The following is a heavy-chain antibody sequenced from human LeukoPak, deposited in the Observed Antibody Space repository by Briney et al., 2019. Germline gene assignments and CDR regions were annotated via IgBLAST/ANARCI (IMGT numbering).Heavy chain of an antibody. Sequence: GGSLRLSCAASGFTFSKYYMSWIRQAPGKGLERISYIVNSGGTTSYADSVQGRFTISSDDAKNSLYLQMNSLRAEDTAVYYCAGGYGSGSYSAWGQGIRVTVSS. CDR3: AGGYGSGSYSA. V-gene: IGHV3-11*01. J-gene: IGHJ5*02. CDR2: IVNSGGTT. CDR1: GFTFSKYY. D-gene: IGHD3-10*01.